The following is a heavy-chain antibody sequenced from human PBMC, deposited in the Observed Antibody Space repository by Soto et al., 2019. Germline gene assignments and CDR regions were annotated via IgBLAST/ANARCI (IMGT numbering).Heavy chain of an antibody. CDR1: GYTFTGYY. J-gene: IGHJ6*02. V-gene: IGHV1-2*02. Sequence: QVQLVQSGAEVKKPGASVKVSCKASGYTFTGYYMHWVRQAPGQGLEWMGWINPNSGGTNYAQKFQGRVTMTRDTSISTAYMELSRLRSDDTAVYYCARDQYPSYYYGSGSYYGGGRNGMDVWGQGTTVTVSS. D-gene: IGHD3-10*01. CDR2: INPNSGGT. CDR3: ARDQYPSYYYGSGSYYGGGRNGMDV.